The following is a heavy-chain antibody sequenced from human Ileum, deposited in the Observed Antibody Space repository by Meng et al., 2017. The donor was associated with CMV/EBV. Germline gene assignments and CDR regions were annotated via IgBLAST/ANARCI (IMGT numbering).Heavy chain of an antibody. Sequence: SVNVSCKASGGNFIRYAVSWLRQAPGEGLEWMGGIVSMFGTEHYAQKFQGRATFTPDESSSTVYMELSSLRSEDTAVYYCARGWLQPFDPWGQGTLVTVSS. D-gene: IGHD5-24*01. CDR3: ARGWLQPFDP. J-gene: IGHJ5*02. CDR1: GGNFIRYA. CDR2: IVSMFGTE. V-gene: IGHV1-69*13.